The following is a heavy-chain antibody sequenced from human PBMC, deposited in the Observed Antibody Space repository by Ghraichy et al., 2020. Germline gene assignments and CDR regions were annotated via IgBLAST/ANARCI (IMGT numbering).Heavy chain of an antibody. CDR2: ISSSGSTI. J-gene: IGHJ4*02. CDR1: GFTFSSYE. Sequence: GSLRLSCAASGFTFSSYEMNWVRQAPGKGLEWVSYISSSGSTIYYADSVKGRFTISRDNAKNSLYLQMNSLRAEDTAVYYCARDNMVGAVLDYWGQGTLVTVSS. CDR3: ARDNMVGAVLDY. D-gene: IGHD1-26*01. V-gene: IGHV3-48*03.